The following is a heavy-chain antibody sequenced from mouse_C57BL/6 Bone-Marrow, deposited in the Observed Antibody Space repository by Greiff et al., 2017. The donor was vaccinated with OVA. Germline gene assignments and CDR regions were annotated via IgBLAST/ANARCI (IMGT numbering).Heavy chain of an antibody. CDR1: GFTFSSYG. V-gene: IGHV5-6*01. Sequence: EVMLVESGGDLVKPGGSLTLSCAASGFTFSSYGMSWVRQTPDKRLEWVATISSGGSYTSSPDSVKGRFTISRDNAKNTLYLQMSSLKSEDTAMYYCARQRLGMGDYWGQGTTLTVSS. D-gene: IGHD4-1*01. CDR2: ISSGGSYT. J-gene: IGHJ2*01. CDR3: ARQRLGMGDY.